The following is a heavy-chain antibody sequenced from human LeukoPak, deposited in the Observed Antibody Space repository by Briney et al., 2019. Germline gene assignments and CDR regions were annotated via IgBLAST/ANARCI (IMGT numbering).Heavy chain of an antibody. D-gene: IGHD6-13*01. CDR2: ISYDGSNK. Sequence: GGSLRLSCAASGFTFSSYAMHWVRQAPGKGLEWVAVISYDGSNKYYADSVKGRFTISRDNSKNTLYLQMNSLRAEDTAVYYCARFTKDSSSSSGYYFDYWGQGTLVTVSS. CDR1: GFTFSSYA. V-gene: IGHV3-30*04. J-gene: IGHJ4*02. CDR3: ARFTKDSSSSSGYYFDY.